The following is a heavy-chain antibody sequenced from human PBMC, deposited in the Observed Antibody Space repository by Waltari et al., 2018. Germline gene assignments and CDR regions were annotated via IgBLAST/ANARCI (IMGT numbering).Heavy chain of an antibody. CDR3: ARPCCVGGGVLLSLDY. CDR1: GGSISRTSYF. V-gene: IGHV4-39*01. CDR2: MSYGVST. D-gene: IGHD2-8*02. Sequence: QLQLQESGPGLVRPSETLSLTCTVSGGSISRTSYFWGWVRQPPGKGLEWIGSMSYGVSTNYDPSLKSRVTISVDTSKNQFSLKLTSVTAADTAVYYCARPCCVGGGVLLSLDYWGQGSLVTVSS. J-gene: IGHJ4*02.